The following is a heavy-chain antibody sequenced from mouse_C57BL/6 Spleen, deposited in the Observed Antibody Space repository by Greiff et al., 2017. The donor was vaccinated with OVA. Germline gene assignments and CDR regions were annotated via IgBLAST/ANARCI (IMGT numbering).Heavy chain of an antibody. CDR3: RSYYYGSSPLFDY. D-gene: IGHD1-1*01. Sequence: VHVKQSGPELVKPGASVKMSCKASGYTFTDYSMHWVKQKPGKGLEWIGEIYPGSGNTYYNEKFKGKATLTADTSSSTAYMQLSSLTSEDAAVYFCARSYYYGSSPLFDYWGQGTTLTVSS. CDR2: YPGSGNTY. J-gene: IGHJ2*01. V-gene: IGHV1-83*01. CDR1: YTFTDYSM.